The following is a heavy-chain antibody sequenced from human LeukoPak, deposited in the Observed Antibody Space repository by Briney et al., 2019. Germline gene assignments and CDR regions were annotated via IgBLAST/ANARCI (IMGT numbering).Heavy chain of an antibody. J-gene: IGHJ4*02. CDR1: GFTFTSCA. D-gene: IGHD2-2*01. Sequence: PGGSLRLSCAASGFTFTSCAMTWVRQAPGKGLEWVSFISSSSTTIYYADSVKGRFTISRDNAKNSLYLQMNSLRVEDTAVYYCASPYAFGGWGQGTLVTVSS. V-gene: IGHV3-48*04. CDR3: ASPYAFGG. CDR2: ISSSSTTI.